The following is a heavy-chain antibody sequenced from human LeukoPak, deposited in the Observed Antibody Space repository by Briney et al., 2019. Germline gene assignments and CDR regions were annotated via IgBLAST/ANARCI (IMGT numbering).Heavy chain of an antibody. V-gene: IGHV4-61*02. CDR1: GGSISSGSYY. J-gene: IGHJ4*02. D-gene: IGHD1-1*01. CDR2: IYTSGST. Sequence: SETLSLTCTVSGGSISSGSYYWSWIRQPAGKGLEWIVRIYTSGSTNYNPSLKSRVTISVDTSKNQFSLKLSSVTAADTAVYYCARGGNWNGLFDYWGQGTLVSVSS. CDR3: ARGGNWNGLFDY.